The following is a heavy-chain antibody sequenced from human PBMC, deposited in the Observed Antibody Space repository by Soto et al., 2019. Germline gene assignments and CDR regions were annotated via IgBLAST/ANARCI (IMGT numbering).Heavy chain of an antibody. D-gene: IGHD2-21*02. V-gene: IGHV3-30*03. Sequence: QVQLVESGGGVVQPGRSLRLSCAASGFTFSSYGMHWVRQAPGKGLEWVAVISYDGSNKYYADSVKGPFTISRDNSNNTLYLQMNSLRAHDTAVYYCATGDCGAACYSFAAFQIWGPGTMLTVSS. CDR1: GFTFSSYG. J-gene: IGHJ3*02. CDR3: ATGDCGAACYSFAAFQI. CDR2: ISYDGSNK.